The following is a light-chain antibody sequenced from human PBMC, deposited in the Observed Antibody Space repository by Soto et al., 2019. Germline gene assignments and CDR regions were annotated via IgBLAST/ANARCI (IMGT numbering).Light chain of an antibody. CDR3: QQYNNWPPYT. V-gene: IGKV3-15*01. CDR1: QSVGRN. J-gene: IGKJ2*01. Sequence: VMTQSPATLSVSPAGRGTLSCRASQSVGRNLAWYQQKPGQAPRLLIYGASTRATGIPARFSGSGSGTEFTLTISSLQSEDFAVYYCQQYNNWPPYTFGQGTNVDIK. CDR2: GAS.